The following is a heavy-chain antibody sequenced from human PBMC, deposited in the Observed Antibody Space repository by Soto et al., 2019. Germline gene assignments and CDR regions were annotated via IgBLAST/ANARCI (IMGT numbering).Heavy chain of an antibody. CDR2: ISAYNGNT. D-gene: IGHD1-26*01. CDR3: ARGDIALEWDYYMDV. V-gene: IGHV1-18*01. J-gene: IGHJ6*03. CDR1: GYTFTSYG. Sequence: GASVKVSCKASGYTFTSYGISWVRQAPGQGLEWMGWISAYNGNTNYAQKLQGRVTMTTDTSTSTAYMELRSLRSDDTAVYYCARGDIALEWDYYMDVWGKGTTVTVSS.